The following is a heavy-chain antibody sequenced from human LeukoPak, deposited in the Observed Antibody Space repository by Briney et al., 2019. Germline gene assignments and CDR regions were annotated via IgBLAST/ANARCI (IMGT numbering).Heavy chain of an antibody. CDR2: IYYSGST. CDR3: ARSSEGLYYYDSSGYSYYYYYMDV. J-gene: IGHJ6*03. Sequence: SETLSLTCTVSGGSISSYYWSWIRQPPGKGLEWIGYIYYSGSTNYNPSLKSRVTISVDTSKNQFSLKLNSVTAADTAVYYCARSSEGLYYYDSSGYSYYYYYMDVWGKGTTVTISS. D-gene: IGHD3-22*01. V-gene: IGHV4-59*01. CDR1: GGSISSYY.